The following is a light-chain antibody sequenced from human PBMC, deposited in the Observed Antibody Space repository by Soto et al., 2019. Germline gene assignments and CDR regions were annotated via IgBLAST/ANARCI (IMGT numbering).Light chain of an antibody. CDR2: TAS. CDR1: QPISDY. V-gene: IGKV1-39*01. J-gene: IGKJ1*01. CDR3: QQHYNTPRT. Sequence: DIQMTQSPSSLSASVGDRVTVNCRTSQPISDYLNWYQQKPGKAPTLLIYTASNLQSGVPSRFSGSGSGTHFTLTISSLQPEDFATYYCQQHYNTPRTFGQGTKVDI.